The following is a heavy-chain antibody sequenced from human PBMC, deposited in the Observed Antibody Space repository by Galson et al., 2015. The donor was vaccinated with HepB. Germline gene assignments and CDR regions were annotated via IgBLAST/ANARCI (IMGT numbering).Heavy chain of an antibody. D-gene: IGHD6-19*01. V-gene: IGHV1-18*01. Sequence: SVKVSCKASGYTFTSYGISWVRQAPGQGLEWMGWISAYNGNTNYAQKLQGRVTMTTDTSTSTAYMELRSLRSDDTAVYYCARQSSGWNTDRLPNDAFDIWGQGTMVTVSS. J-gene: IGHJ3*02. CDR2: ISAYNGNT. CDR1: GYTFTSYG. CDR3: ARQSSGWNTDRLPNDAFDI.